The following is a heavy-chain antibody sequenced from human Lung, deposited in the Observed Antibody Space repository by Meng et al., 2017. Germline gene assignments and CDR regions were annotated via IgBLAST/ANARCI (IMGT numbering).Heavy chain of an antibody. CDR3: ARETLRELGLFHY. Sequence: QLRVRDSGPRLGSPSGPRSLACAVSGDSITRTQWWSWLRQTPGKGLEWIGEISHSGSTVYRPSLQGRVSISLDKSNNEFSLKLTSVTAADTAVYYCARETLRELGLFHYWGQGILVTVSS. D-gene: IGHD1-7*01. J-gene: IGHJ4*02. CDR2: ISHSGST. V-gene: IGHV4-4*02. CDR1: GDSITRTQW.